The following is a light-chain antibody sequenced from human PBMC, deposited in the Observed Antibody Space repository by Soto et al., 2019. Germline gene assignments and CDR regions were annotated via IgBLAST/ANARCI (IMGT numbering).Light chain of an antibody. J-gene: IGKJ2*01. CDR3: QSYNDLPFT. CDR2: GAS. V-gene: IGKV3-15*01. Sequence: EIVMTQSPATLSVSPGERVTLSCRASESLSTYLAWYQQKPGQAPRLLIYGASTKATGIPARFSGSGYATDFTLTISILHSEDFAVYYCQSYNDLPFTFGQGTKLEI. CDR1: ESLSTY.